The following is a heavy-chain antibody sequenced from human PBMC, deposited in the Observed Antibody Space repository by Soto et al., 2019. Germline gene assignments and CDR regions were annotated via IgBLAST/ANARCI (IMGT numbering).Heavy chain of an antibody. J-gene: IGHJ6*02. Sequence: SATLSPTYAFSDASISCYHWSWIRQPPGKGLEWIGYIYNSGSTNYNPSLKSRVTISVDTSKNQFSLQLTSVTAADTAVYYCARLRWFDVWGQGTTVT. CDR2: IYNSGST. V-gene: IGHV4-59*01. CDR3: ARLRWFDV. D-gene: IGHD2-15*01. CDR1: DASISCYH.